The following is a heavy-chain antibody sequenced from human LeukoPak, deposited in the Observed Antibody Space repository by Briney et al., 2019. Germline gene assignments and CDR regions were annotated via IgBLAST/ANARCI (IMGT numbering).Heavy chain of an antibody. D-gene: IGHD6-13*01. CDR3: ARLNVLDSSVLHHFDH. CDR2: INYSGNT. Sequence: SETLSLTCTVSGGSISHYYWSWIRQPPGKGLAWIAYINYSGNTDYNPSLKSRVTISVDTSKNHFSLKLNSVTAADTAVYYCARLNVLDSSVLHHFDHWGQGTLVTVSS. J-gene: IGHJ4*02. CDR1: GGSISHYY. V-gene: IGHV4-59*08.